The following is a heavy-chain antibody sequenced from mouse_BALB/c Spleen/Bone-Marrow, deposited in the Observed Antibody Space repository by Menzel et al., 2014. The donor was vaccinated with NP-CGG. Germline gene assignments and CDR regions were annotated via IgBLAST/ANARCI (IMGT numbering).Heavy chain of an antibody. D-gene: IGHD1-1*01. CDR3: ARGVVGHAMDY. V-gene: IGHV1-54*01. J-gene: IGHJ4*01. Sequence: VKLVESGVELVRPGTSVKVSCKASGYAFXNYLIEWVKQRPGQGLEWIGVINPGSGGTNYNEKFKGKATLTTDKSSSTAYMQLSSLTSDDCAVYFGARGVVGHAMDYWGQGTSVTVSS. CDR1: GYAFXNYL. CDR2: INPGSGGT.